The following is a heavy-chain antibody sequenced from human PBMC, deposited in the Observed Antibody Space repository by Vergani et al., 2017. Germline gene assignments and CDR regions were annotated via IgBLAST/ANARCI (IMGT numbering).Heavy chain of an antibody. J-gene: IGHJ4*02. Sequence: QVQLVESGGGVVQPGRSLRPSCAASGFTFSSYGMHWVRQAPGKGLEWVAVIWYDGSNKYYADSVKGRFTISRDNSKNTLYLQMNSLRAEDTAVYYCARDCSGGCLDYWGQGTLVTVSS. CDR3: ARDCSGGCLDY. CDR1: GFTFSSYG. CDR2: IWYDGSNK. V-gene: IGHV3-33*01. D-gene: IGHD2-15*01.